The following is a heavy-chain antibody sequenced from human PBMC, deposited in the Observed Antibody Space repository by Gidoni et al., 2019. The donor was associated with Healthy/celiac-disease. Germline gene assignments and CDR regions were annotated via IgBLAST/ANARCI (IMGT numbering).Heavy chain of an antibody. Sequence: QVQVVESGGGVVQLGRSLSPSCAASGFTFSSYARHWVRQAPGKGREWVAVISYEGSNKYYADSVKGRFTISRDNSKNTLYLQMNSLRADDTAVYYCAREVVRYCSSTSCYGMDVWGQGTTVTVSS. CDR1: GFTFSSYA. CDR3: AREVVRYCSSTSCYGMDV. D-gene: IGHD2-2*01. J-gene: IGHJ6*02. CDR2: ISYEGSNK. V-gene: IGHV3-30-3*01.